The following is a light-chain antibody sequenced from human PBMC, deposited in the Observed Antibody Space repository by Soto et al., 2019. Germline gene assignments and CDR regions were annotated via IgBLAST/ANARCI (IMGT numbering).Light chain of an antibody. Sequence: EIVLTQSPGTLSLSPGDRVTLSCRASQSVSSNYLAWYQQKPGQAPRLLIYGASTRATGIPARFRGSGSGTEFTLTIDSLQSEDFAVYYCQQYDDWPPAFGGGTKVEIK. CDR1: QSVSSN. CDR3: QQYDDWPPA. CDR2: GAS. J-gene: IGKJ4*01. V-gene: IGKV3-15*01.